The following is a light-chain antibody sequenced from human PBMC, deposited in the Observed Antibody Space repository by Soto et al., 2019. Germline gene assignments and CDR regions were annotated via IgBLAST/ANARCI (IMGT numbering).Light chain of an antibody. V-gene: IGKV3-20*01. Sequence: ETLLTQSPGTLSLSPGEGATLSCRASQSVGGSSLAWYQQRPGQAPRLLIYDTSNRATGIPDRFSGSGSGTDFTLTISRLEPEDFAVYYCQQYHNSPRTFGQGTKVDIK. CDR2: DTS. J-gene: IGKJ1*01. CDR3: QQYHNSPRT. CDR1: QSVGGSS.